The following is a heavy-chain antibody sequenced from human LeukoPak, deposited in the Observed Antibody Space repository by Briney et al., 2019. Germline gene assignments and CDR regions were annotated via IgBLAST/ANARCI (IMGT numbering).Heavy chain of an antibody. CDR2: IYHSGST. CDR3: ARQSEGYFDL. V-gene: IGHV4-38-2*02. Sequence: PSETLSLTCTVSGYSISSGYYWGWIRQPPGKGLEWIGSIYHSGSTYYNPSLKSRVTISVDTSKNQFSLKLSSVTAADTAVYYCARQSEGYFDLWGRGTPVTVSS. J-gene: IGHJ2*01. CDR1: GYSISSGYY.